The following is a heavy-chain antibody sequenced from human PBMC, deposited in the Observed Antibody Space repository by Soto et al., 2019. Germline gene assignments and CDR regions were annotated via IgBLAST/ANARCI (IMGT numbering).Heavy chain of an antibody. CDR1: GGSISSSSYY. J-gene: IGHJ6*02. Sequence: PSETLSLTCTVSGGSISSSSYYWGWIRPPPGKGLEWIGSIYYSGSTYYNPSLKSRVTISVDTSKNQFSLKLSSVTAADTAVYYCASPAEAYYYGMDVWGQGTTVTVSS. CDR2: IYYSGST. CDR3: ASPAEAYYYGMDV. V-gene: IGHV4-39*01.